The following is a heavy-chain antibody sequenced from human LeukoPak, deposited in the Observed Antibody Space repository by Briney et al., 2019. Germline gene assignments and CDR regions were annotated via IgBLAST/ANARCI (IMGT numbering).Heavy chain of an antibody. D-gene: IGHD1-1*01. CDR1: GFTVSSNY. J-gene: IGHJ4*02. CDR2: IYSGGNT. Sequence: GGSLRLSCAASGFTVSSNYMVWVRQAPGKGLEYVSVIYSGGNTYYAGSVKGRFTISRDNSKNTVYLQMNSLRAEDTAVFYCARLVATTGRLYFDYWGQGTLVTVSS. V-gene: IGHV3-53*01. CDR3: ARLVATTGRLYFDY.